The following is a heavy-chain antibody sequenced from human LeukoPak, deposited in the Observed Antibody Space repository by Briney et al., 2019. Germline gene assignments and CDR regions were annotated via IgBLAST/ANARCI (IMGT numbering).Heavy chain of an antibody. CDR2: ISYSGRP. CDR3: ARSVEDDYVWGDSRYGGYHFDY. J-gene: IGHJ4*02. V-gene: IGHV4-59*01. CDR1: GGSIRSYY. D-gene: IGHD3-16*02. Sequence: PSEALSLTFTFSGGSIRSYYWTWIRPPPGKGMEGLGYISYSGRPNYNPSLRSRVIISVDTSKNQFSVKLTSVTAADTAVYYCARSVEDDYVWGDSRYGGYHFDYWGQGILVTVSS.